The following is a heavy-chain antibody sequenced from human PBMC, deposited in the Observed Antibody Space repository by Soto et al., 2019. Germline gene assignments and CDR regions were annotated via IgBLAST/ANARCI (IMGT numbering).Heavy chain of an antibody. Sequence: ASVKVSCKASGYTFTSYDINWVRQATGQGLEWMGWMNPNSGNTGYAQKFQGRVTMTSNTSISTAYMELSSLRSEDTAFFYCAREQTRVRGVINDFDYWGQGTPVTVSS. J-gene: IGHJ4*02. CDR1: GYTFTSYD. CDR3: AREQTRVRGVINDFDY. CDR2: MNPNSGNT. D-gene: IGHD3-10*01. V-gene: IGHV1-8*01.